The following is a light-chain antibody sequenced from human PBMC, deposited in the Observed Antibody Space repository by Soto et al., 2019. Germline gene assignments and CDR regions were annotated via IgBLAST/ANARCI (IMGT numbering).Light chain of an antibody. V-gene: IGKV3-11*01. CDR1: QSVSSY. Sequence: ELVLTQSPATLSLSPGERATLSCRASQSVSSYFAWYQQKAGQAPRLLIYDTSNRATGIPARFSGSGSGTDFTLTISSLEPEDFAVYYCQQRTNRLWTFGQGTKVEIK. CDR3: QQRTNRLWT. CDR2: DTS. J-gene: IGKJ1*01.